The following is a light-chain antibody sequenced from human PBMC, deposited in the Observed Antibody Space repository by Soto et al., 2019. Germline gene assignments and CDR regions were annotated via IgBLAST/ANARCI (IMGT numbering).Light chain of an antibody. Sequence: QPVLTQPSSVSGGPGQRVTISCTGSSPNIGAGYEVHWYQQLPGTAPKLLIYGNNNRPPGVPDRFSGSKSGTSASLAITGLQAEDEADYYCQSYDSSLSGYVFGIGTKLTVL. V-gene: IGLV1-40*01. CDR2: GNN. CDR3: QSYDSSLSGYV. J-gene: IGLJ1*01. CDR1: SPNIGAGYE.